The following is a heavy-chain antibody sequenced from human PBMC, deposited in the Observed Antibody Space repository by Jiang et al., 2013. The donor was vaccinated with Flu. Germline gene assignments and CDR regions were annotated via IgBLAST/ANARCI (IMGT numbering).Heavy chain of an antibody. D-gene: IGHD6-13*01. V-gene: IGHV3-23*01. CDR2: ISGSGGST. CDR3: AKDRAAAGSSWYHY. Sequence: SAISGSGGSTYYADSVKGRFTISRDNSKNTLYLQMNSLRAEDTAVYYCAKDRAAAGSSWYHYWGQGTLVTVSS. J-gene: IGHJ4*02.